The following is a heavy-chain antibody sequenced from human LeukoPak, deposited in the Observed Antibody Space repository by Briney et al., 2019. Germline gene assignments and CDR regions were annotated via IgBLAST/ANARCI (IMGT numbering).Heavy chain of an antibody. J-gene: IGHJ6*03. Sequence: GGSLRLSCAAFEFIFSSYVMSWVRQAPGKGLEWVSAISGSGDITYYADSVKGRFTTSRDNSKNTLFLQMNSLRAEDTAVYYCAKAQLPEYYYMDVWGKGTMVTVSS. CDR1: EFIFSSYV. CDR3: AKAQLPEYYYMDV. D-gene: IGHD1-1*01. CDR2: ISGSGDIT. V-gene: IGHV3-23*01.